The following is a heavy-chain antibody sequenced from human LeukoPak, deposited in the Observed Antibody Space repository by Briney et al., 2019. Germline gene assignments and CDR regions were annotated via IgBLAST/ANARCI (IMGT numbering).Heavy chain of an antibody. D-gene: IGHD2-2*01. J-gene: IGHJ4*02. CDR3: ARRYQYCSSTSCYSRFAY. Sequence: PSETLSLTCVVSGGSISSTSYYWGWIRQPPGKGLEWIGSIYYSGSTYYSPSLKSRVTISVDTSKNQFSLKLSSVTAADTAVYYCARRYQYCSSTSCYSRFAYWGQGTLVTVSS. V-gene: IGHV4-39*07. CDR2: IYYSGST. CDR1: GGSISSTSYY.